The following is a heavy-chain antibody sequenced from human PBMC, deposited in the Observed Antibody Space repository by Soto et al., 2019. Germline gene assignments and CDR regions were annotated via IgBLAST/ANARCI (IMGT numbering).Heavy chain of an antibody. J-gene: IGHJ4*02. D-gene: IGHD3-22*01. CDR3: VSDYDSGGYIGY. Sequence: QVQLHESGPGLVRPSQTLSLTCNVSGGSISTADYYWSWIRQPPGKGLEWIGYIYYRGSTYHNPSLERRVAISIDTSKNQFSLNLTSVTAADTAVYFCVSDYDSGGYIGYWGQGTLVTVSS. CDR1: GGSISTADYY. CDR2: IYYRGST. V-gene: IGHV4-30-4*01.